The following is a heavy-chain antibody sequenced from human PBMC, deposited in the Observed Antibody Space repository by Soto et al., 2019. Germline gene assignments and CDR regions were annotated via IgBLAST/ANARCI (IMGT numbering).Heavy chain of an antibody. Sequence: QVHLQESGPGLMKPSETLSLTCTVAGASITDYFWTWIRQPPGKGLEWIGYFYYGETTTKKSSLNSRFTVSVDTSKSQLALKVTSGTTADTAVYYCARGTYCGTDCYWTLDFWGQGKMVTVSS. V-gene: IGHV4-59*01. CDR2: FYYGETT. CDR3: ARGTYCGTDCYWTLDF. CDR1: GASITDYF. D-gene: IGHD2-21*02. J-gene: IGHJ4*02.